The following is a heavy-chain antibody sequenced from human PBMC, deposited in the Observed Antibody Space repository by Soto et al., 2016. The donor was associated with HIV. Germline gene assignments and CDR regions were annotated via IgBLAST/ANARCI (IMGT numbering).Heavy chain of an antibody. J-gene: IGHJ3*02. CDR3: ARVRYYGSGSFDYAFDI. D-gene: IGHD3-10*01. CDR1: GFTVSNNY. V-gene: IGHV3-53*02. CDR2: IYSGGST. Sequence: EVQLVETGGGLIQPGGSLRLSCAASGFTVSNNYMSWVRQAPGKGLEWVSVIYSGGSTYYADSVKGRFTISRDNSKNTLYLQMNSLRAEDTAVYYCARVRYYGSGSFDYAFDIWGQGTMVTVSS.